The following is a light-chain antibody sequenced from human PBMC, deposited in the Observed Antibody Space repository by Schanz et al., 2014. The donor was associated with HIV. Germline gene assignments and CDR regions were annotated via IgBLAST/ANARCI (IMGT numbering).Light chain of an antibody. V-gene: IGKV3-20*01. CDR3: QYFGNSGGT. CDR1: QSVSNS. CDR2: AAS. Sequence: EIVLTQSPGTLSLSPGERATLSCRASQSVSNSLAWYQQKPGQTPRLLIYAASTRATGIPVRFSGTGSGTDFTLTITRLEPEDFAVYYCQYFGNSGGTFGGGTKLDI. J-gene: IGKJ4*01.